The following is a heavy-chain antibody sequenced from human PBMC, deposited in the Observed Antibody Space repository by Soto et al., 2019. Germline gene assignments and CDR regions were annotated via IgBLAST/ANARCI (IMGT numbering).Heavy chain of an antibody. Sequence: EVHLLESGGGLVQPGGSLRLSCVASKFPFTDFAMNWVRQAPGKGLEWVSAVSGRGDTTYYADSVNGRFIISRDNSQNIVFLQMHSLRAEDTGVYYCAKDLDPITATTFDFWGQGTLVTVSS. CDR1: KFPFTDFA. J-gene: IGHJ4*02. D-gene: IGHD1-7*01. CDR3: AKDLDPITATTFDF. CDR2: VSGRGDTT. V-gene: IGHV3-23*01.